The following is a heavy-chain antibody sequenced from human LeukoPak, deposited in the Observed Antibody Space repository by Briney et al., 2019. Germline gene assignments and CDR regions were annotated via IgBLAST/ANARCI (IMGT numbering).Heavy chain of an antibody. CDR3: ARDGGHYYDSSGYFYYMDV. D-gene: IGHD3-22*01. CDR2: IYYSGST. V-gene: IGHV4-59*01. CDR1: GGSISSYY. J-gene: IGHJ6*03. Sequence: PSETLSLTCTVSGGSISSYYWSWIRQPPGKGLEWIGYIYYSGSTNYNPSLKSRVTISVDTSKNQFSLKLSSVTAADTAVYYCARDGGHYYDSSGYFYYMDVWGKGTTVTISS.